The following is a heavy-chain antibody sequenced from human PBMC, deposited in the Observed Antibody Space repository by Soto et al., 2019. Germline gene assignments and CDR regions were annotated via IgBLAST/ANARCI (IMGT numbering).Heavy chain of an antibody. CDR3: ARVGSGWYPVGAIDI. D-gene: IGHD6-19*01. J-gene: IGHJ3*02. Sequence: ASVKVSCKASGYTFTSYAMHWVRQAPGQRLEWMGWINAGNGNTKYSQKFQGRVTITRDTSASTAYMELSSLRSEDTAVYYCARVGSGWYPVGAIDIWGQGTMVTVSS. CDR1: GYTFTSYA. CDR2: INAGNGNT. V-gene: IGHV1-3*01.